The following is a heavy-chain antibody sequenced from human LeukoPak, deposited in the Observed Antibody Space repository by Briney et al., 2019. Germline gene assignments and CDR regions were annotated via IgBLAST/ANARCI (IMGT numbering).Heavy chain of an antibody. J-gene: IGHJ4*02. CDR1: GYTFTSYG. CDR3: ARGPGGIGGTYYFDY. CDR2: ISAYNGNT. D-gene: IGHD3-10*01. Sequence: ASVKVSCKASGYTFTSYGISWVRQAPGQGLEWTGWISAYNGNTNYAQKLQGRVTMTTDTSTSTAYMELRSLRSDDTAVYYCARGPGGIGGTYYFDYWGQGTLVTVSS. V-gene: IGHV1-18*01.